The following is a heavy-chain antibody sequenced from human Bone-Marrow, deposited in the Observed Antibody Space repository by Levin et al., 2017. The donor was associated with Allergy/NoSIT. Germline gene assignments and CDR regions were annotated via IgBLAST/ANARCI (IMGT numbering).Heavy chain of an antibody. D-gene: IGHD6-6*01. CDR2: ISSSSSSL. J-gene: IGHJ4*02. V-gene: IGHV3-48*02. CDR1: GFIFSNYG. Sequence: GGSLRLSCAASGFIFSNYGMNWVRQAQGKGLEWVSYISSSSSSLSYADSVKGRFTISRDNAKNSLYLQMNSLRDGDTAVYYCARGGAARPDYWGQGTLVTVSS. CDR3: ARGGAARPDY.